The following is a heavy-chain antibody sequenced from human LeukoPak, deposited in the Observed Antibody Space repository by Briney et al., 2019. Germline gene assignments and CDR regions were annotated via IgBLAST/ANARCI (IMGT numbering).Heavy chain of an antibody. CDR1: GFTFGDYA. CDR3: TRANFVLWFGEFPLYYFDY. Sequence: PGGSLRLSCTASGFTFGDYAMSWFRQAPGKGLEWVGFIRSKAYGGTTEYAASVKGRFTISRDDPKSIAYLQMNSLKTEDTAVYYCTRANFVLWFGEFPLYYFDYWGQGTLVTVSS. CDR2: IRSKAYGGTT. V-gene: IGHV3-49*03. J-gene: IGHJ4*02. D-gene: IGHD3-10*01.